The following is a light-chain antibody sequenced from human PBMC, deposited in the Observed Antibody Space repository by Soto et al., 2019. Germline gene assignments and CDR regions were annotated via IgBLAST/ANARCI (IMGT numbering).Light chain of an antibody. CDR2: YDD. J-gene: IGLJ2*01. V-gene: IGLV1-36*01. CDR3: VAWDDSLNGPV. Sequence: QSVLTQPPSVSEAPRQRVTISCSGSSSNIGNNAVNWYQQLPGKAPKLLIYYDDLLPSGVSDRFSGSKSGTSASLAISGLQSEDEADYYCVAWDDSLNGPVFGGGTKLTV. CDR1: SSNIGNNA.